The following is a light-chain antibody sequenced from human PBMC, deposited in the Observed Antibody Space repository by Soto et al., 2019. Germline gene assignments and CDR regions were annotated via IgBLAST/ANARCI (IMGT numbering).Light chain of an antibody. CDR2: KAS. Sequence: DIQMTQPPSTLSASVGDRVTITCRASQSINTWLAWYQLKPGRAPKLLIYKASTLESGVSSRFSGSGSGTEFTLTISSLQPDDFATYYCQQYQTYSQFGQGTKVDIK. V-gene: IGKV1-5*03. CDR1: QSINTW. J-gene: IGKJ1*01. CDR3: QQYQTYSQ.